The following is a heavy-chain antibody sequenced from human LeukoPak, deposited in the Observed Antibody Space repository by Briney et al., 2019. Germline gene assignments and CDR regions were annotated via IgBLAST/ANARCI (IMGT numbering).Heavy chain of an antibody. CDR1: GFTFSGYW. CDR3: ARPCSGGTCYHLDAFDI. J-gene: IGHJ3*02. V-gene: IGHV3-74*01. CDR2: INSDGSST. Sequence: GGSLRLSCAASGFTFSGYWMHWVRQAPGKGLAWVSRINSDGSSTSYADSVKGRFTISRDNAKNTLYLQMNSLRVEDTAPYYCARPCSGGTCYHLDAFDIWGQGTMVTVSS. D-gene: IGHD2-15*01.